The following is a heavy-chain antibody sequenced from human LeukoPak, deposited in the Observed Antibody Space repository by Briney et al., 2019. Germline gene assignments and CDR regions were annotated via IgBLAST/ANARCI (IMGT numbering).Heavy chain of an antibody. CDR2: IFYSGST. CDR3: ARARYCSSTSCYESFDP. CDR1: GGSISTSNYY. V-gene: IGHV4-39*07. J-gene: IGHJ5*02. Sequence: SETLSLTCTVSGGSISTSNYYWGWIRQPPGKGLEWIGNIFYSGSTYYGPSLKSRLTISLDTSRNQFSLKLNSVTAADTAVYYCARARYCSSTSCYESFDPWGQGTLVTVSS. D-gene: IGHD2-2*01.